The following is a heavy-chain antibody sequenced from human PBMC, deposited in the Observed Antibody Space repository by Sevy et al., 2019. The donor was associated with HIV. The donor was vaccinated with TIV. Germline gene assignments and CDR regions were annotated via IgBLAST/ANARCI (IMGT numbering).Heavy chain of an antibody. CDR3: ARRIGPYYYDSSGYYFDY. D-gene: IGHD3-22*01. CDR1: GGSISSSSYY. CDR2: IYYSGST. J-gene: IGHJ4*02. Sequence: SETLSLTCTVSGGSISSSSYYWGWIRQPPGKGLEWIGSIYYSGSTYYTPSLKSRVTISVDTSKNQFSLRLSAVTAADTAVYYCARRIGPYYYDSSGYYFDYWGQGTLVTVSS. V-gene: IGHV4-39*01.